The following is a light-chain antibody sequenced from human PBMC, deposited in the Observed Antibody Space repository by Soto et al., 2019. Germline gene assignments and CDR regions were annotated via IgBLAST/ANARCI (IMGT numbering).Light chain of an antibody. Sequence: IVLAQSTRTLYLSPGERATLSCRAIQSVSSNYLAWYQQKPGQAPRLLIYGASTRATGIPDRFSGSGSGTDFTLTITSLQSEDFGVYYCQQYGSSPGFTFGPGTKVDI. CDR2: GAS. J-gene: IGKJ3*01. V-gene: IGKV3-20*01. CDR1: QSVSSNY. CDR3: QQYGSSPGFT.